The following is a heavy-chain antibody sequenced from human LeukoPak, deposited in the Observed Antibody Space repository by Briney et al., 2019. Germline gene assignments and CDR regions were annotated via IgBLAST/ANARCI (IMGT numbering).Heavy chain of an antibody. CDR2: ISYDGSNK. Sequence: PGRSLRLSCAASGFTFSSYGMHWVRQAPGKGLEWVAVISYDGSNKYYADSVKGRFTISRDNSKNTLYLQMNSLRAEDTAVYYCAKAPSSDWGQGTLVTVSS. CDR1: GFTFSSYG. CDR3: AKAPSSD. D-gene: IGHD3-22*01. J-gene: IGHJ4*02. V-gene: IGHV3-30*18.